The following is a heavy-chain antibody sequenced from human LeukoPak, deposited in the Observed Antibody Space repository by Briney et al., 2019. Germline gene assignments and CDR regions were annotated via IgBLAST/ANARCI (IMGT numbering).Heavy chain of an antibody. J-gene: IGHJ4*02. D-gene: IGHD3-22*01. V-gene: IGHV3-7*01. CDR2: IKQDGTEK. Sequence: GGSLRLSCAASGFSFSSYWMSWVRQAPGKGLEWVANIKQDGTEKYYVESVEGRFTISRDNAKNSLYLQMNSLRAEDTAVYYCARAYFYDSSGPGDYWGQGTLVTVSS. CDR3: ARAYFYDSSGPGDY. CDR1: GFSFSSYW.